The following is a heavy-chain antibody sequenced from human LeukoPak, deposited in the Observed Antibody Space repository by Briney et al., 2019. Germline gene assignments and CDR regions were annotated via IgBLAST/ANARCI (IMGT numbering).Heavy chain of an antibody. D-gene: IGHD2-15*01. V-gene: IGHV1-58*01. CDR1: GFTFTSSA. Sequence: SVRVSCKASGFTFTSSAVQWVRQARGQRLEWIGWIVVGSGNTNYAQKFQERVTITRDMSTSTAYMELSSLRSEDTAVYYCARERLVAARYYYYGMDVWGQGTTVTVS. J-gene: IGHJ6*02. CDR3: ARERLVAARYYYYGMDV. CDR2: IVVGSGNT.